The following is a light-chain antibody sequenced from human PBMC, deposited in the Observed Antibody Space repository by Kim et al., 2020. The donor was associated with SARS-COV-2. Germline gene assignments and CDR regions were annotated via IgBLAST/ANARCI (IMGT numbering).Light chain of an antibody. J-gene: IGKJ2*01. V-gene: IGKV3-15*01. CDR2: GAS. CDR1: QSVSSN. Sequence: EIVMTQSPAALSVSPGERATLSCRASQSVSSNLAWYQQQPGQAPRRLIYGASTRATGIPARFSGSGSGTEFTLTISSLQSEDFAVYYCQEYNNWPPDAFRQGTKLEI. CDR3: QEYNNWPPDA.